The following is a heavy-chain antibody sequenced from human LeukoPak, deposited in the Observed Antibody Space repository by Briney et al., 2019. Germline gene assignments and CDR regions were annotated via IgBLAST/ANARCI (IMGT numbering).Heavy chain of an antibody. CDR3: ARDSEDSSGYIYWYFDL. Sequence: GGSLRLSCAASGFTFSSYAMHWVRQAPGKGLEWVAVISYDGSNKYYADSVKGRFTISRDNSKNTLYLQMNSLRAEDTAVYYWARDSEDSSGYIYWYFDLWSRGTLVTVSS. V-gene: IGHV3-30-3*01. CDR2: ISYDGSNK. J-gene: IGHJ2*01. D-gene: IGHD3-22*01. CDR1: GFTFSSYA.